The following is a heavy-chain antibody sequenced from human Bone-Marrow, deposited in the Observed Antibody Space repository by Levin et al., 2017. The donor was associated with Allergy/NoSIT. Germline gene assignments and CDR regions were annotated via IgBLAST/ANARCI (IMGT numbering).Heavy chain of an antibody. V-gene: IGHV3-30*04. Sequence: PGGSLRLSCVGSGFNFKTFPFHWVRQAPGKGLEWVGLISFDEVTEYYADSVKGRFTISRDKSKNTAYLQMDSLRPDDTAVYYCAARGGVAEYWGQGTEVTVSS. CDR1: GFNFKTFP. J-gene: IGHJ4*02. CDR2: ISFDEVTE. CDR3: AARGGVAEY. D-gene: IGHD3-16*01.